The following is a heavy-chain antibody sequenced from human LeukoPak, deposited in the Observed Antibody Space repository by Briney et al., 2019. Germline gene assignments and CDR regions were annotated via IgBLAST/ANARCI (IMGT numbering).Heavy chain of an antibody. Sequence: GGSLRLSCAPSGFTFSSYGMHWVRQAPGKGLEWVAFIRYDGSNKYYADSVKGRFTISRDNSKNTLYLQMNSLRAEDTAVYYCARDVWDSSGYYYGPLDYWGQGTLVTVSS. J-gene: IGHJ4*02. V-gene: IGHV3-30*02. CDR2: IRYDGSNK. CDR1: GFTFSSYG. CDR3: ARDVWDSSGYYYGPLDY. D-gene: IGHD3-22*01.